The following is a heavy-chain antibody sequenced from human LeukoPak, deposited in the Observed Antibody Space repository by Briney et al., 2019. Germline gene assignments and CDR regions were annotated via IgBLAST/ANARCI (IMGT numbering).Heavy chain of an antibody. J-gene: IGHJ4*02. Sequence: SETLSLTCTVSGGSISSSSYYWGWIRQPPGKGLEWIGSIYYSGSTYYNPSLKSRVTISVDTSKNQFSLKLSSVTAADTAVYYCARGASRSFDYWGQGTLVTVSS. CDR1: GGSISSSSYY. V-gene: IGHV4-39*07. CDR2: IYYSGST. CDR3: ARGASRSFDY.